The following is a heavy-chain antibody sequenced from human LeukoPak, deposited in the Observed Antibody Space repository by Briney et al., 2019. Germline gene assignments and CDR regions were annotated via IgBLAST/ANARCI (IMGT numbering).Heavy chain of an antibody. D-gene: IGHD3-10*01. Sequence: GGSLRLSCAASGFTFSDYGMHWVRQAPGKGLEWVALISYDGGNKFYADSVRDRFTISRDNSKNTLFLQMNSLRIEDTTVYYCAKVFEVRGARRPKDYWGQGTLVIVSS. CDR1: GFTFSDYG. CDR3: AKVFEVRGARRPKDY. J-gene: IGHJ4*02. CDR2: ISYDGGNK. V-gene: IGHV3-30*18.